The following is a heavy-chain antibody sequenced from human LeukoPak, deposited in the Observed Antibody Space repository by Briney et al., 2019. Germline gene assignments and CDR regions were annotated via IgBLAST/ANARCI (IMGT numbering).Heavy chain of an antibody. D-gene: IGHD5-24*01. CDR1: GFTVSSDY. CDR3: ARERRDGYNTCFDY. V-gene: IGHV3-33*08. CDR2: IWYDGSNK. Sequence: GGSLRLSCAASGFTVSSDYMSWVRQAPGKGLEWVAVIWYDGSNKYYADSVKGRFTISRDNSKNTLYLQMNSLRAEDTAVYYCARERRDGYNTCFDYWGQGTLVTVSS. J-gene: IGHJ4*02.